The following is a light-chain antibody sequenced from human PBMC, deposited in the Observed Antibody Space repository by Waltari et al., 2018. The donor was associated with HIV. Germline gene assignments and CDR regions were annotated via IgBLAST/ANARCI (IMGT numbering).Light chain of an antibody. CDR3: CSYAGTSTVV. Sequence: QSALTQPASVSGSPGQSMPISCTGTSRDFGSYNLVSWYQQHPGKAPKLMIYEVSKRPSGVSNRFSGSKSGNTASLTISGLQAEDEADYYCCSYAGTSTVVFGGGTKLTVL. CDR1: SRDFGSYNL. CDR2: EVS. J-gene: IGLJ2*01. V-gene: IGLV2-23*02.